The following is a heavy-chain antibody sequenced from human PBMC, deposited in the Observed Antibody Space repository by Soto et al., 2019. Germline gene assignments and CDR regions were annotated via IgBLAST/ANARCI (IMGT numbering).Heavy chain of an antibody. CDR2: LYYGGST. D-gene: IGHD3-10*01. Sequence: SETLSLTCSVSGDSISTSLYYWGCMRQPPGRDLEWIGSLYYGGSTYYNPSLQSRVTISVDTSKNQFSLKLTSVTAADTAVYYCETLTGNHGYFSHWGQGTLVTGSS. CDR3: ETLTGNHGYFSH. V-gene: IGHV4-39*01. CDR1: GDSISTSLYY. J-gene: IGHJ1*01.